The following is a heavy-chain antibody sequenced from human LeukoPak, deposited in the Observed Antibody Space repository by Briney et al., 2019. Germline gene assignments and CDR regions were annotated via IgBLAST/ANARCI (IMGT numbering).Heavy chain of an antibody. CDR1: GGSISSSSYY. V-gene: IGHV4-39*07. J-gene: IGHJ6*02. Sequence: SETLSLTCTVSGGSISSSSYYWGWIRQPPGKGLEWIGSIYYSGSTYYNPSLKSRVTISVDTSKNQFSLKLSSVTAADTAVYYCARDSSIVVVTALNYYGMDVWGQGTTVTVSS. CDR2: IYYSGST. CDR3: ARDSSIVVVTALNYYGMDV. D-gene: IGHD2-21*02.